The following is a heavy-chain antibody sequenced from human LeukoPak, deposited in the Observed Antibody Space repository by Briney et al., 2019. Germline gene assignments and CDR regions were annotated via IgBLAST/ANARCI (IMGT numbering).Heavy chain of an antibody. CDR3: ASLYYYDSSGPLDY. Sequence: GRSLRLSCAASGFTFSSYAMHWGRQAPGKGLEWVAVISYDGSNKYYADSVKGRFTISRDNSKNTLYLQMNSLRAEDTAVYYCASLYYYDSSGPLDYWGQGTLVTVSS. J-gene: IGHJ4*02. D-gene: IGHD3-22*01. CDR2: ISYDGSNK. V-gene: IGHV3-30-3*01. CDR1: GFTFSSYA.